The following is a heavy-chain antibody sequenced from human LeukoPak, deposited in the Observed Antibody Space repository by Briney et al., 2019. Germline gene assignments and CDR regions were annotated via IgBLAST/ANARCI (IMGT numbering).Heavy chain of an antibody. CDR2: IYYSGST. CDR3: ATFYGDYEWYYFDY. CDR1: GGSISSGGYS. J-gene: IGHJ4*02. D-gene: IGHD4-17*01. V-gene: IGHV4-31*03. Sequence: SETLSLTCTVSGGSISSGGYSWSWIRQHPGKGLEWIGYIYYSGSTYYNPSLKSRVTISVGTSKNQFSLKLSSVTAADTAVYYCATFYGDYEWYYFDYWGQGTLVTVSS.